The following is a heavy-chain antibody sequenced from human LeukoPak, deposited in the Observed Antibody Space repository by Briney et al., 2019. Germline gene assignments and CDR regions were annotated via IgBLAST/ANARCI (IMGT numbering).Heavy chain of an antibody. CDR3: DSYYGSGPDGY. CDR2: INPSGGST. V-gene: IGHV1-46*01. CDR1: GYTFTSYY. D-gene: IGHD3-10*01. Sequence: ASVKVSCKASGYTFTSYYMHWVRQAPGQGLEWMGIINPSGGSTSYAQKFQGRVTITADKSTSTAHMELSSLRSEDTAVCYCDSYYGSGPDGYWGQGTLVTVSS. J-gene: IGHJ4*02.